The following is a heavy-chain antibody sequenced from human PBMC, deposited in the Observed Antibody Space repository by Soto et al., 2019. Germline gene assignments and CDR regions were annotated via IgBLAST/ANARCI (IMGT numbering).Heavy chain of an antibody. Sequence: LRLSCAASGFTFSSYSMNWVRQAPGKGLESVSSISSSSSYIYYADSVKGRFTISSDNAQNSLYLQMNSLRAEDTAVYYCASPVACGGDCFFGMDVWGQGTTVTVSS. CDR1: GFTFSSYS. CDR2: ISSSSSYI. J-gene: IGHJ6*02. D-gene: IGHD2-21*02. CDR3: ASPVACGGDCFFGMDV. V-gene: IGHV3-21*01.